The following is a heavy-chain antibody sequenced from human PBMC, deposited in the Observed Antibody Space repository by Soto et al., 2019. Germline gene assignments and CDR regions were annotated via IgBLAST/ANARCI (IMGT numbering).Heavy chain of an antibody. V-gene: IGHV4-34*01. Sequence: QEQLQQWGAGLLKPSETLSLTCAVYGGFVSSGNYYWSWIRQPPGKGLEWIGEMSHSGGIHFNPSPKSRVTISVDTSKNQFALKMSSVTAADTALYYCARVERGTATPVVDAFDIWGPGTMVTVSS. CDR3: ARVERGTATPVVDAFDI. CDR1: GGFVSSGNYY. D-gene: IGHD2-21*02. CDR2: MSHSGGI. J-gene: IGHJ3*02.